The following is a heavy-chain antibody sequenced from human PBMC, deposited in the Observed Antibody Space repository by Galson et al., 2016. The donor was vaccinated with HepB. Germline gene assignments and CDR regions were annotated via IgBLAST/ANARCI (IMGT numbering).Heavy chain of an antibody. CDR2: IYSGGST. J-gene: IGHJ6*02. V-gene: IGHV3-66*01. Sequence: SLRLSCAASGFTVSSNYMSWVRQAPGKGLEWISLIYSGGSTYYADSVKGRFTISRDSSKNTLYLQMNSLRPEDTSVYYCARDDHYYYNGMDLWGQGTAVTVSS. CDR1: GFTVSSNY. CDR3: ARDDHYYYNGMDL.